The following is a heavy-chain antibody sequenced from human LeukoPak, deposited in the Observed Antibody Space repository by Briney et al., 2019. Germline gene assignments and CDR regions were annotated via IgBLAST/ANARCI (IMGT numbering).Heavy chain of an antibody. J-gene: IGHJ4*02. D-gene: IGHD2-2*03. CDR3: AKDLDTVVVPAAMES. V-gene: IGHV3-23*01. CDR1: GFTFSSYA. Sequence: PGGSLRLSCAASGFTFSSYAMSRVRQAPGKGLEWVSAISGSGGSTYYADSVKGRFTISRDNSKNTLYLQMNSLRAEDTAVYHYAKDLDTVVVPAAMESWGQGTLVTVSS. CDR2: ISGSGGST.